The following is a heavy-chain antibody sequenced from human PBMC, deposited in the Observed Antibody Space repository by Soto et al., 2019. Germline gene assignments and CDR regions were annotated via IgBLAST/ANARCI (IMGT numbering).Heavy chain of an antibody. V-gene: IGHV3-23*01. D-gene: IGHD3-10*01. J-gene: IGHJ4*02. CDR3: AKDLLDYYGSGSYLYY. Sequence: VGSLRLSCAASGFTFRGYAMSWVRQAPGKGLEWVSAISGSGGSTYYADSVKGRFTISRDNSKNTLYLQMNSLRAEDTAVYYCAKDLLDYYGSGSYLYYWGQGTLVTVSS. CDR2: ISGSGGST. CDR1: GFTFRGYA.